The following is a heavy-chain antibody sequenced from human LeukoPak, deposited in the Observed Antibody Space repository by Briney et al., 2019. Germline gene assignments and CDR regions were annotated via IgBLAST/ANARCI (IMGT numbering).Heavy chain of an antibody. CDR1: GYSISSGHY. V-gene: IGHV4-38-2*01. J-gene: IGHJ4*02. CDR2: IYHSGST. D-gene: IGHD1-26*01. CDR3: GRAQGATDY. Sequence: SETLSLTCAVSGYSISSGHYWGWIRQPPGKGLEWIGSIYHSGSTYYNPSLKSRVTISVDTSKHQFSLKVNSVTAADTAVYYCGRAQGATDYRGQGTLVTVSS.